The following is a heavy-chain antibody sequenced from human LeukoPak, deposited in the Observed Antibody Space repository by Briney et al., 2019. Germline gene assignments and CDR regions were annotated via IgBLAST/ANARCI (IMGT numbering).Heavy chain of an antibody. V-gene: IGHV4-30-2*01. D-gene: IGHD3-22*01. CDR1: GGSISSGGYS. J-gene: IGHJ3*02. CDR2: IYHSGST. Sequence: SETLSLTCAVSGGSISSGGYSWSWIRQPPGKGLEWIGYIYHSGSTYYNPSLKSRVTISVDRSKNQFSLKLSSVTAADTAVYYCARMYYYESSGTYAFDIWGQGTMVSVSS. CDR3: ARMYYYESSGTYAFDI.